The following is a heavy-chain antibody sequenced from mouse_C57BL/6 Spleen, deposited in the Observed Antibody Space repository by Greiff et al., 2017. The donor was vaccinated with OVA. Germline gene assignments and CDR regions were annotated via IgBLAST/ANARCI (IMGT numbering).Heavy chain of an antibody. CDR3: ARWLGALYGSSSYYAMDY. CDR1: GYTFTSYD. V-gene: IGHV1-85*01. CDR2: IYPRDGST. Sequence: QVQLQQSGPELVKPGASVKLSCKASGYTFTSYDINWVKQRPGQGLEWIGWIYPRDGSTKYNEKFKGKATLTVDTSSSTAYMELHSLTSEDSAVYFCARWLGALYGSSSYYAMDYWGQGTSVTVSS. J-gene: IGHJ4*01. D-gene: IGHD1-1*01.